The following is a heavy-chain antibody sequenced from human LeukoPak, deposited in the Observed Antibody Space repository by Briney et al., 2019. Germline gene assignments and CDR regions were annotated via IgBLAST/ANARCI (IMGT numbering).Heavy chain of an antibody. CDR3: ATLASTDGY. CDR2: ISTRSSYL. V-gene: IGHV3-21*01. Sequence: GGSLRLSCAASGLTFSTYTMNWVRQAPGKGLQWVSSISTRSSYLYYADSVKGRFTISRDDAKNSLYLQLNSLRAEDTAVYYCATLASTDGYWGQGTLVTVSS. CDR1: GLTFSTYT. J-gene: IGHJ4*02. D-gene: IGHD1-1*01.